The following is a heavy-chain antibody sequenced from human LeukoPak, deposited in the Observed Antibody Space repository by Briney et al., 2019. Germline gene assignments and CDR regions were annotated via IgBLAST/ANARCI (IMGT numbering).Heavy chain of an antibody. V-gene: IGHV3-21*01. Sequence: PGASLRLSCAASGFTFSSYSMNWVRQAPGKGLEWLSSISGSSSYIYYADSVKGRFTISRDNARNSLYLQMKSLRAEDTAVYYCARTPSIVGYTSRELGHWYFDLWGRGTPVTVSS. D-gene: IGHD6-13*01. CDR1: GFTFSSYS. J-gene: IGHJ2*01. CDR2: ISGSSSYI. CDR3: ARTPSIVGYTSRELGHWYFDL.